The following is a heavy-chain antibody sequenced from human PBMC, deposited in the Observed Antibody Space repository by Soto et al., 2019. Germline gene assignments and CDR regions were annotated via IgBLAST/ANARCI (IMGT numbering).Heavy chain of an antibody. CDR2: INQSGST. Sequence: QVQLQQWGAGLLKPSETLSLTCAVYGGSFSGYYWSWIRQPPGKGLEWIGEINQSGSTKYNSSLKVRVTISVDTSKNQFSLKLSSVTAADTAVYYCARLAVAATRTKDYWGQGTLVTVSS. D-gene: IGHD6-19*01. CDR3: ARLAVAATRTKDY. V-gene: IGHV4-34*01. CDR1: GGSFSGYY. J-gene: IGHJ4*02.